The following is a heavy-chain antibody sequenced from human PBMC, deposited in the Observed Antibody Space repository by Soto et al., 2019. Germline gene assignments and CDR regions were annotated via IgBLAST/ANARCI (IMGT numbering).Heavy chain of an antibody. J-gene: IGHJ3*02. Sequence: QVQLQESGPGLVKPSQTLSLTCTVSGGSIKSNDYYWNWIRQHPEKSLEWSGYIYSSGSTYYNPSLKSRVSLSVDTCKNLCSLRLTSVTDADTAVYYCARAIRIVHLKCPTTDTFDIWGQGTLVSVSS. V-gene: IGHV4-31*03. CDR3: ARAIRIVHLKCPTTDTFDI. D-gene: IGHD1-1*01. CDR1: GGSIKSNDYY. CDR2: IYSSGST.